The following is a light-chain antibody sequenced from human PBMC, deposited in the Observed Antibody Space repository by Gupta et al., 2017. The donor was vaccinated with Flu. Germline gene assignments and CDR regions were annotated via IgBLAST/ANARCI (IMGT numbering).Light chain of an antibody. J-gene: IGLJ2*01. CDR2: KES. Sequence: GKTARITGTGDGGRNKYAYWYQQKPGQAPVLVIYKESERPSGIPERFSGSSSGTTVTLTISGVQAEDEADYYCQSAESSGIYVVFGGGTKLTVL. CDR1: GGRNKY. CDR3: QSAESSGIYVV. V-gene: IGLV3-25*03.